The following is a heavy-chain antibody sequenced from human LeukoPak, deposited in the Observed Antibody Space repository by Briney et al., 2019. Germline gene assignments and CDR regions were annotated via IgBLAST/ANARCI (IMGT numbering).Heavy chain of an antibody. Sequence: GGSLRLSCAASGFTFDDYAMHWVRQAPGKGLEWVSGISWNSGSIGYADSVKGRFTISRDNAKNSLYLQMNSLRADDTAVYYCATLAVTDPTPDNWGQGTLVTVSS. V-gene: IGHV3-9*01. CDR2: ISWNSGSI. J-gene: IGHJ4*02. CDR1: GFTFDDYA. CDR3: ATLAVTDPTPDN. D-gene: IGHD6-19*01.